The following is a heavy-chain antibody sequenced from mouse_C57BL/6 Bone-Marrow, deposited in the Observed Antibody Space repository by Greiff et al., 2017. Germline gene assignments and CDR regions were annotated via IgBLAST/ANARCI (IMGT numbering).Heavy chain of an antibody. V-gene: IGHV1-69*01. CDR2: IDPSDSYT. CDR3: ARSVSTMVTTGRAMDY. D-gene: IGHD2-2*01. CDR1: GYTFTSYW. Sequence: QVQLQQPGAELVMPGASVKLSCKASGYTFTSYWMHWVKQRPGQGLEWIGEIDPSDSYTNYNQKFKGKSTLTVDKSSSTAYMQLSSLTSEDSAVYYCARSVSTMVTTGRAMDYWGQGTSVTVSS. J-gene: IGHJ4*01.